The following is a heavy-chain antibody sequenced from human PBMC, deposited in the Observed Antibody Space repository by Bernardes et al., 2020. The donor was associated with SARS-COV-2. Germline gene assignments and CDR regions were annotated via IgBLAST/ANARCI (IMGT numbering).Heavy chain of an antibody. Sequence: SLRLSCAASGFTFSRYALHWVRQAPGKGLEWVAVISYDGSTKQYADSVKGRFTISRDNSKNTVYLQTDSLRAEDTAVYYCARDWGYDYWGQGTLVTVSS. CDR2: ISYDGSTK. J-gene: IGHJ4*02. D-gene: IGHD3-16*01. CDR1: GFTFSRYA. V-gene: IGHV3-30-3*01. CDR3: ARDWGYDY.